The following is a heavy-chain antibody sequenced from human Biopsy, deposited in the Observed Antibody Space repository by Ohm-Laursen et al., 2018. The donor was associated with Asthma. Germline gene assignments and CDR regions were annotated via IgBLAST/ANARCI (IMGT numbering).Heavy chain of an antibody. D-gene: IGHD4-23*01. CDR2: ISFDGSNE. CDR1: GFSFSNFG. V-gene: IGHV3-30*03. CDR3: ARAYGGSFFSGSFDI. Sequence: SLRLSCTASGFSFSNFGMHWVRQAPGKGLEWVAVISFDGSNEDYADSVKGRFTISRDNSKNTLFLEMNSLRPEDTAVYYCARAYGGSFFSGSFDIWGQGTMVTVSS. J-gene: IGHJ3*02.